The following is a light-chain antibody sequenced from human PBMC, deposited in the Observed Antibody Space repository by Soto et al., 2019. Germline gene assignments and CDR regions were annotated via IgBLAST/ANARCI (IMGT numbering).Light chain of an antibody. CDR2: GAR. J-gene: IGKJ5*01. Sequence: ERVMTQSPSTLSASPGESCTLSCRASQSVNHNVAWYQQKPGQAPRLLIYGARSRATGVPDRFSGSGTGTDLTLTISSIQAEDVGVSFCHQYNNWTPSTFGQGTRLEI. V-gene: IGKV3-15*01. CDR1: QSVNHN. CDR3: HQYNNWTPST.